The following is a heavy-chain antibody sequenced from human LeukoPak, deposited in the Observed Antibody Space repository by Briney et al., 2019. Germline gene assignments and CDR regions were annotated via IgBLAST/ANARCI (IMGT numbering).Heavy chain of an antibody. CDR3: ARGRANWNYYYYYMDV. D-gene: IGHD1-1*01. CDR2: INHSGST. J-gene: IGHJ6*03. V-gene: IGHV4-34*01. Sequence: SETLSLTCAVYGGSFSGYYWSWLRQPPGKGLEGIGEINHSGSTNYNPSLKSGVTISVDTSKNQFSLKQSSVTAADTAVYYCARGRANWNYYYYYMDVWGKGTTVTVSS. CDR1: GGSFSGYY.